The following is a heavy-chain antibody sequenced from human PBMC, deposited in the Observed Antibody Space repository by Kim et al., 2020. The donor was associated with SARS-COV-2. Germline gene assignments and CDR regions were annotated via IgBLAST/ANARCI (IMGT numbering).Heavy chain of an antibody. J-gene: IGHJ6*02. Sequence: IYAQKFQGRVTMTEDTSTDTAYMELRSLRSDDTAVYYCAVGLEIYTHLYVWGQGTTVTVSS. CDR3: AVGLEIYTHLYV. V-gene: IGHV1-24*01. D-gene: IGHD1-1*01.